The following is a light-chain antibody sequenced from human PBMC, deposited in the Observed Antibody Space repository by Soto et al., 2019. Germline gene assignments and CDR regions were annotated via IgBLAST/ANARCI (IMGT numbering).Light chain of an antibody. CDR3: QQYDDWPQT. CDR1: QSVNTN. Sequence: EIVMTQSPATLSVSPGERATLSCRASQSVNTNLAWYQQKPGQAPRLLLYRASTRATGIPARFGGSGSGTEFTLTINSLQSEDFAVYYCQQYDDWPQTFGQGTKLEIK. CDR2: RAS. V-gene: IGKV3-15*01. J-gene: IGKJ2*01.